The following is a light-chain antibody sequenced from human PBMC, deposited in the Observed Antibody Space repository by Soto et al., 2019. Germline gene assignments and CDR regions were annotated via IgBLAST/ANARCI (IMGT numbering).Light chain of an antibody. CDR3: QQRSNWVYT. Sequence: EIVLTQSPATLSLSPGERPTLSCRASQSVSSYLAWYQQKPGQAPRLLIYDASNRATGIPARFSGSGSGTDFTLTISSLEPEDFAVYYCQQRSNWVYTFGQGTKLEIK. CDR2: DAS. V-gene: IGKV3-11*01. J-gene: IGKJ2*01. CDR1: QSVSSY.